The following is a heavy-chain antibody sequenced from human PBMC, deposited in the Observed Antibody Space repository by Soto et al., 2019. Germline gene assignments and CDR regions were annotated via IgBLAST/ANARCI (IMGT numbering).Heavy chain of an antibody. Sequence: EVQLVESGGGLVKPGGSLRLSCAASRFTFSSYSMNWVRQAPGKGLEWVSSISSSSSYIYYADSVKGRFTISRDNAKNSLYLQMNSLRAEDTAVYYCAEGGLAAAGSYYYYGMDVWGQGTTVTVSS. CDR1: RFTFSSYS. D-gene: IGHD6-13*01. V-gene: IGHV3-21*01. J-gene: IGHJ6*02. CDR3: AEGGLAAAGSYYYYGMDV. CDR2: ISSSSSYI.